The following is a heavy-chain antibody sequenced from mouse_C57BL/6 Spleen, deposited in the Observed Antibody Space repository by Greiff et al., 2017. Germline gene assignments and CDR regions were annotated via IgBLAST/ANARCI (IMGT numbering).Heavy chain of an antibody. CDR1: GYTFTSYW. CDR3: ARGSGGATGRYFDV. D-gene: IGHD3-1*01. V-gene: IGHV1-72*01. J-gene: IGHJ1*03. CDR2: IDPNSGGT. Sequence: QVQLQQPGAELVKPGASVKLSCKASGYTFTSYWMNWVKQRPGRGLEWIGRIDPNSGGTKYNEKFKGKATLTVDKPSSTAYMQLSSLTSGASAVYYCARGSGGATGRYFDVWGTGTTVTVSS.